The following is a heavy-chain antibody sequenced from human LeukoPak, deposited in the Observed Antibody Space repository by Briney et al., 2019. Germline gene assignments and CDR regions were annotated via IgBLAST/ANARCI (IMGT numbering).Heavy chain of an antibody. Sequence: GGSLRLSCAASGFTVSSNYMSWVRQAPGKGLEWVSVVYSGGSTYYADSVKGRFTISRHNSKNTLYLQMNSLRAEDTAVYYCAREGRSSWLTYFDYWGQGTLVTVSS. CDR3: AREGRSSWLTYFDY. J-gene: IGHJ4*02. D-gene: IGHD6-13*01. CDR1: GFTVSSNY. CDR2: VYSGGST. V-gene: IGHV3-53*04.